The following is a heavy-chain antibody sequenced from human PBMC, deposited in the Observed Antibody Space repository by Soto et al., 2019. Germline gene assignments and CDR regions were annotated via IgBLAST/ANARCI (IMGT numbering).Heavy chain of an antibody. V-gene: IGHV1-69*06. Sequence: GASVKVSCKASGGTFSSDVISWVRQAPGQGLEWMGGIAPMFGTPSYAQKFQGRVTITADNSKNTLYLQMNSLRAEDTAVYYCAKTVLRFLEWLLPFDYWGQGTLVTVSS. J-gene: IGHJ4*02. CDR1: GGTFSSDV. CDR2: IAPMFGTP. CDR3: AKTVLRFLEWLLPFDY. D-gene: IGHD3-3*01.